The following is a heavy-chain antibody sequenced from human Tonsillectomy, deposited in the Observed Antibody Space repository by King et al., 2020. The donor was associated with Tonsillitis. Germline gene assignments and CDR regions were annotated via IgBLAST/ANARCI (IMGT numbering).Heavy chain of an antibody. J-gene: IGHJ5*02. CDR2: IYYSEKP. D-gene: IGHD2-15*01. Sequence: VQLQESGPGLVKPSHTLSLTCTVSGGPISGGDYYWSWILQHPGKGLEWIWYIYYSEKPYHNPSPKSSPTISIHTAKNQFSLKLSSVSAADTAIYYCGRYEGGVFDPWGQGTLVTVSS. CDR3: GRYEGGVFDP. V-gene: IGHV4-31*01. CDR1: GGPISGGDYY.